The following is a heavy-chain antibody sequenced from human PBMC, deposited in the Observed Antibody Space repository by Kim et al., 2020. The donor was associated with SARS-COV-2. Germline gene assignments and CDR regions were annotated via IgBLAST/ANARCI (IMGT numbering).Heavy chain of an antibody. J-gene: IGHJ3*02. CDR1: GFTFSDYY. Sequence: GGSLRLSCAASGFTFSDYYMSWIRQAPGKGLELVSYISSSSSYTKHADSVKGRFTISRDNAKNSLYLQMNSLRAEDTAVYYCARERLITIFGVVINDAFDIWGQGTMVTVSS. V-gene: IGHV3-11*05. D-gene: IGHD3-3*01. CDR3: ARERLITIFGVVINDAFDI. CDR2: ISSSSSYT.